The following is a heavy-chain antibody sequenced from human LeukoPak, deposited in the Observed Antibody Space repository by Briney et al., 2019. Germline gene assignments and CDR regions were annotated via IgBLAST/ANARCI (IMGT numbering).Heavy chain of an antibody. J-gene: IGHJ4*02. D-gene: IGHD4-11*01. V-gene: IGHV4-39*01. CDR2: IYYTGST. CDR1: GDSVSSRTYF. CDR3: ARLPAYSNYAFDY. Sequence: SETLSLTCSVSGDSVSSRTYFWGWIRQPPGKGLEWIGSIYYTGSTYYNPSLKSRVTISVDTSKNQFSLKLSSVTAADTAVYYCARLPAYSNYAFDYWGQGTLVTVSS.